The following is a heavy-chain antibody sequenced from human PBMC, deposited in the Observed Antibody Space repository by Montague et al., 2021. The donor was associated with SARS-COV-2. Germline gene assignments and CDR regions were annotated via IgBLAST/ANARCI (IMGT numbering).Heavy chain of an antibody. D-gene: IGHD6-19*01. Sequence: PALVKPTQTLTLTCTFSGFSLSTSGMCVSWIRQPPGKALEWLARIDWXDDKYYSTSLKTRLTISKDTSKNQVVLTMTNMDPVDTATYYCARISAWYSSGWSAFDYWGQGTLVTVSS. CDR1: GFSLSTSGMC. V-gene: IGHV2-70*11. J-gene: IGHJ4*02. CDR3: ARISAWYSSGWSAFDY. CDR2: IDWXDDK.